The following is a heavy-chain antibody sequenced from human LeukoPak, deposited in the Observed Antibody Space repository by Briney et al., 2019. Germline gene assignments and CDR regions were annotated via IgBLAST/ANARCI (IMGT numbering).Heavy chain of an antibody. CDR2: IYYSGST. CDR3: ARDHGIAAAGT. CDR1: GGSISSYY. D-gene: IGHD6-13*01. Sequence: SETLSLTCTVSGGSISSYYWGGIRQPPGKGLEWIGSIYYSGSTYYNPSLKSRVTISVDTSKNQFSLKLSSVTAADTAVYYCARDHGIAAAGTWGQGTLVTVSS. V-gene: IGHV4-39*07. J-gene: IGHJ5*02.